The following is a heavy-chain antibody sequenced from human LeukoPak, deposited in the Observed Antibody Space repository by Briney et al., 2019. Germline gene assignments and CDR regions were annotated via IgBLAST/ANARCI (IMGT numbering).Heavy chain of an antibody. CDR1: GGTFSSYA. J-gene: IGHJ5*02. CDR3: ARMDHHGGRDNWFDP. CDR2: IIPILGTA. V-gene: IGHV1-69*05. Sequence: SVKVSCKASGGTFSSYAISWVRQAPGQGLEWMGGIIPILGTANYAQKFQGRVTITRNTSISTAYMELSSLTSEDTAVYYCARMDHHGGRDNWFDPWGQGTLVTVSS. D-gene: IGHD2-15*01.